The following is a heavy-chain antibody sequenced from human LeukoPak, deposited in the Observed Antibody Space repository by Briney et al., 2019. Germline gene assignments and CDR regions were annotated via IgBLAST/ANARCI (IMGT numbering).Heavy chain of an antibody. Sequence: GWSLRLSCAASGFTFSSYWMHWVRQAPGKGLVWVSRINSDGSSTSYADSVKGRFTISRDNAKNTLYLQMNSLRAEDTAVYYCAREYRGLYFDCWGQGTLVTVSS. CDR3: AREYRGLYFDC. D-gene: IGHD3-10*01. CDR1: GFTFSSYW. V-gene: IGHV3-74*01. J-gene: IGHJ4*02. CDR2: INSDGSST.